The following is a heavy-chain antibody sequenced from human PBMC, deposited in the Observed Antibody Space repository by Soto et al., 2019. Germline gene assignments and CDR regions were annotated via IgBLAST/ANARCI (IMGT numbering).Heavy chain of an antibody. CDR2: IHHSGNT. CDR1: VGSFSGYY. J-gene: IGHJ4*02. Sequence: SETLSLTCAVYVGSFSGYYWSRLRQPPGKGLEWIGEIHHSGNTNYNPSLESRVTISVDTSKNQFSLKLTSVTAADTAVYFCARGSAMMVAVERDAPDKDYLDYWGQGSLVTVSS. CDR3: ARGSAMMVAVERDAPDKDYLDY. V-gene: IGHV4-34*01. D-gene: IGHD2-2*01.